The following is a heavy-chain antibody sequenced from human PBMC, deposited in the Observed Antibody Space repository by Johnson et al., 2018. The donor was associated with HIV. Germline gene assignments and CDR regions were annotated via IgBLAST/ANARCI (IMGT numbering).Heavy chain of an antibody. CDR2: IKSKTDGGTT. CDR3: ARVRGGRENAFDI. Sequence: VQLVESGGGLIQPGGSLRLSCAASGFTVSSNYMSWVRQAPGKGLAWVGRIKSKTDGGTTDYAAPVKGRFTISRDNSKNTLSLQMNSPRVEDTALYYCARVRGGRENAFDIWGQGTMVTVSS. J-gene: IGHJ3*02. D-gene: IGHD1-26*01. V-gene: IGHV3-15*01. CDR1: GFTVSSNY.